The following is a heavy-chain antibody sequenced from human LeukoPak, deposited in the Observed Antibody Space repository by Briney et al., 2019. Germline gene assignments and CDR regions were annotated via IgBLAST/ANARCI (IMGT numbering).Heavy chain of an antibody. V-gene: IGHV3-21*01. J-gene: IGHJ4*02. Sequence: PGGSLRLSCAASGFTFSSYSMNWVRQAPGEGLEWVSSIISRSSYIYQADSTKGRFTISRDNAKNSLYLQMNNLRAEDTAIYYCAVDPRERRDYWGQGTLFTVSS. D-gene: IGHD6-25*01. CDR2: IISRSSYI. CDR3: AVDPRERRDY. CDR1: GFTFSSYS.